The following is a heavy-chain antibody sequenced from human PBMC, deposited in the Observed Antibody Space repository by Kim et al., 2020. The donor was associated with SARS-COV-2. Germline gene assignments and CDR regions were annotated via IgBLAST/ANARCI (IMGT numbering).Heavy chain of an antibody. J-gene: IGHJ5*02. CDR2: IYHSGST. Sequence: SETLSLTCAVSGGSISSSNWWSWVRQPPGKGLEWIGEIYHSGSTNYNPSLKSRVTISVDNSKNQFSLKLSSVTAADTAVYYCARVAESSSWYGNWFDPWGQGTLVTVSS. CDR1: GGSISSSNW. CDR3: ARVAESSSWYGNWFDP. V-gene: IGHV4-4*02. D-gene: IGHD6-13*01.